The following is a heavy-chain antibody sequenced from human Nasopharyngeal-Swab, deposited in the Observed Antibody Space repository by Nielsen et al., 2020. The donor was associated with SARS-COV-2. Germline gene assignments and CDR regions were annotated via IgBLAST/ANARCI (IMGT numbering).Heavy chain of an antibody. D-gene: IGHD1-26*01. Sequence: ASVKVSCKASGYTFTGYYMHWVRQAPGQGLEWMGWINPNSGGTNYAQKFQGRVTVTRDTSISTAYMKLSRLRSDDTAVYYCARVGLVGARYYYGMDVWGQGTTVTVSS. J-gene: IGHJ6*02. CDR2: INPNSGGT. CDR1: GYTFTGYY. V-gene: IGHV1-2*02. CDR3: ARVGLVGARYYYGMDV.